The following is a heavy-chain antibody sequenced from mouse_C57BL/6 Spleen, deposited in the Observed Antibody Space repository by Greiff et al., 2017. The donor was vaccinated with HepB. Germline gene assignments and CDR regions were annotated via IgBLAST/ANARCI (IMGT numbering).Heavy chain of an antibody. CDR3: ARWDYYGSSYAMDY. V-gene: IGHV1-64*01. CDR1: GYTFTSYW. J-gene: IGHJ4*01. D-gene: IGHD1-1*01. CDR2: IHPNSGST. Sequence: QVQLKQPGAELVKPGASVKLSCKASGYTFTSYWMHWVKQRPGQGLEWIGMIHPNSGSTNYNEKFKSKATLTVDKSSSTAYMQLSSLTSEDSAVYYCARWDYYGSSYAMDYWGQGTSVTVSS.